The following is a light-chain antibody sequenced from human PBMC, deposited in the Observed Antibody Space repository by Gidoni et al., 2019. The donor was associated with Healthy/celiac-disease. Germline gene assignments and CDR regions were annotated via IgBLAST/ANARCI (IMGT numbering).Light chain of an antibody. CDR3: QQSYSTPT. V-gene: IGKV1-39*01. CDR1: QSISSY. Sequence: IQMTQSPSSLSASVGDSVTIPSRASQSISSYLNWYQQKPGKAPKLLIYAASSLQSGVPSRFSGSGSGTDFTRTISSLQPEDFATYYCQQSYSTPTFGQGTKVEIK. J-gene: IGKJ1*01. CDR2: AAS.